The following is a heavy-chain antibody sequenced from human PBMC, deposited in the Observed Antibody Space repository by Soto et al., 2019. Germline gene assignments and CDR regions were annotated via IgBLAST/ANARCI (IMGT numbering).Heavy chain of an antibody. CDR2: IYYSGST. CDR3: ARAGVRIAAAGTLDY. Sequence: SVTLPLTWTVSGGSISSLYGSWIRQPQGKGLEWIGEIYYSGSTNYNPSLKSRVTISVDTSKNRFSLKLSSVTAADTAVYYCARAGVRIAAAGTLDYWGQGTLVTVSS. V-gene: IGHV4-59*11. D-gene: IGHD6-13*01. J-gene: IGHJ4*02. CDR1: GGSISSLY.